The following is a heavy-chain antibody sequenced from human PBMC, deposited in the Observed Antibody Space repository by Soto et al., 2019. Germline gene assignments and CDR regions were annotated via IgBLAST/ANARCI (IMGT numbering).Heavy chain of an antibody. D-gene: IGHD2-15*01. Sequence: EVQLVESGGGLIQPGGSLRLSCAASGFTVSSNYMSWVRQAPGKGLEWVSVIYSGGSTYYADSVMGRFTISRDNSKNTLYLQMNSLRAEDTAVYYCARDIDHYYYGMDVWGQGTTVTVSS. CDR2: IYSGGST. J-gene: IGHJ6*02. CDR3: ARDIDHYYYGMDV. CDR1: GFTVSSNY. V-gene: IGHV3-53*01.